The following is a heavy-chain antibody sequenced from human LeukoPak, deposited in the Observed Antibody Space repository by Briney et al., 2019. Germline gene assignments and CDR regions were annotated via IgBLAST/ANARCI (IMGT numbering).Heavy chain of an antibody. Sequence: GGSLRLSCAASGFTFSSYWMSWVRQAPGKGLEWVANIKQDGSEKYYVDSVKGRFTISRDNAKNSLYLQMNSLRAEDTAVYYCARDQGVVVVPAVGEDYYYYYGMDVWGQGTTVTVSS. D-gene: IGHD2-2*01. V-gene: IGHV3-7*01. CDR2: IKQDGSEK. CDR3: ARDQGVVVVPAVGEDYYYYYGMDV. J-gene: IGHJ6*02. CDR1: GFTFSSYW.